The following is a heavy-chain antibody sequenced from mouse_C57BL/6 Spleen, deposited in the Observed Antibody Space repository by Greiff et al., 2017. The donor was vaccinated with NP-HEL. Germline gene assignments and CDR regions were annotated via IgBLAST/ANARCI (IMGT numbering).Heavy chain of an antibody. Sequence: QVQLQQSGAELVRPGASVTLSCKASGYTFTDYEMLWVKQTPVHGLEWIGAIDPETGGTAYNQKFKGKAILTADKSSSTAYMELRSLTSEDSAVYYCTRLDTTVVANFDYWGQGTTLTVSS. CDR3: TRLDTTVVANFDY. V-gene: IGHV1-15*01. D-gene: IGHD1-1*01. J-gene: IGHJ2*01. CDR2: IDPETGGT. CDR1: GYTFTDYE.